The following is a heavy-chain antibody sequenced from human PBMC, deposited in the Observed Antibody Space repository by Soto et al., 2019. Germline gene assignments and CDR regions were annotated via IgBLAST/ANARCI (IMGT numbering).Heavy chain of an antibody. J-gene: IGHJ4*02. CDR2: ISSDSRYI. V-gene: IGHV3-21*01. Sequence: PGGSLRLSCAASGFIFSGNSMNWVRQAPGKGLEWVASISSDSRYIYDADSVRGRFTVSRDNARNSLYLQMNSLRAEDTAVYYCAKDLAGYSGYDCWGQGTLVTVSS. CDR1: GFIFSGNS. D-gene: IGHD5-12*01. CDR3: AKDLAGYSGYDC.